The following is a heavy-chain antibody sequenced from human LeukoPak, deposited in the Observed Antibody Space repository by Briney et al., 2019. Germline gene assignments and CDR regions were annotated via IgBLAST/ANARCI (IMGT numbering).Heavy chain of an antibody. CDR1: GFTFSSYG. CDR2: IRYDGSNK. CDR3: AQDSDYYDSSRSEYFDY. Sequence: GGSLRLSCAASGFTFSSYGMHWVRQAPGKGLEWVAFIRYDGSNKYYADSVKGRFTISRDNSKNTLYLQMNSLRAEDTAVYYCAQDSDYYDSSRSEYFDYWGQGTLVTVSS. V-gene: IGHV3-30*02. J-gene: IGHJ4*02. D-gene: IGHD3-22*01.